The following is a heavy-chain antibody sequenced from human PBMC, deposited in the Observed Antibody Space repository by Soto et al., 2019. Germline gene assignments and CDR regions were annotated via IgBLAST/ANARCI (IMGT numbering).Heavy chain of an antibody. V-gene: IGHV3-72*01. J-gene: IGHJ4*02. Sequence: GGSLRLSCPVSAFSEFSFSDQYMDWVRQAPGKGLEWVGRSRNRVNNFSTAYAASVQGRFTISRDGSKNTVYLQMHSLKTDDTAVYYCSRVDPSANSPDYWGQGTLVTVSS. CDR3: SRVDPSANSPDY. D-gene: IGHD2-15*01. CDR1: EFSFSDQY. CDR2: SRNRVNNFST.